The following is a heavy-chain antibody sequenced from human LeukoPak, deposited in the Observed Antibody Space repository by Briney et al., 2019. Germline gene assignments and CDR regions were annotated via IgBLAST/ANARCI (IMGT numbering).Heavy chain of an antibody. V-gene: IGHV3-66*01. CDR1: GFTFSSYA. Sequence: PGGSLRLSCAASGFTFSSYAMSWVRQAPGKGLEWVSVIYSGGSTYYADSVKGRFTISRDNSKNTLYLQMNSLRAEDTAVYYCAGESYYDILTGDSGRDAFDIWGQGTMVTVSS. J-gene: IGHJ3*02. CDR3: AGESYYDILTGDSGRDAFDI. D-gene: IGHD3-9*01. CDR2: IYSGGST.